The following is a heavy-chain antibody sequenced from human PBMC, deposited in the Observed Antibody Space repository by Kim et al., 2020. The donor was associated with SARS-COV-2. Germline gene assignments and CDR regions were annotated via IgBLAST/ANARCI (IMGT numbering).Heavy chain of an antibody. J-gene: IGHJ3*02. CDR1: GFTFSSYA. V-gene: IGHV3-30-3*01. Sequence: GGSLRLSCAASGFTFSSYAMHWVRQAPGKGLEWVAVISYDGSNKYYADSVKGRFTISRDNSKDTLYLQMNSLRAEDTAVYYCARDIAPRITDASDIWGQG. CDR3: ARDIAPRITDASDI. CDR2: ISYDGSNK. D-gene: IGHD1-20*01.